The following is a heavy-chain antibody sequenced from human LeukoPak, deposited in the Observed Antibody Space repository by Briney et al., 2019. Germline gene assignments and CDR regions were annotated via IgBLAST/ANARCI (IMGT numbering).Heavy chain of an antibody. CDR1: GYTFTSYA. CDR2: INTNTGNP. J-gene: IGHJ5*02. V-gene: IGHV7-4-1*02. Sequence: GASVKVSCKASGYTFTSYAMNWVRQGPGQGLEWLGWINTNTGNPTYAQGFTGRFVFSLDTSVSTAYLQISSLKAEDTAVYYCARDNWYYYDSSGYFRPPFDPWGQGTLVTVSS. CDR3: ARDNWYYYDSSGYFRPPFDP. D-gene: IGHD3-22*01.